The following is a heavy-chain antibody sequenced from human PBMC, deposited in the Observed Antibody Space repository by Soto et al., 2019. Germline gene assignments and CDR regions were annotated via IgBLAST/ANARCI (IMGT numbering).Heavy chain of an antibody. CDR3: ARGAENYYDSSGPEYFQH. CDR1: GGTFSSYA. V-gene: IGHV1-69*06. Sequence: QVQLVQSGAEVKKPGSSVKVSCKASGGTFSSYAISWVRQAPGQGLEWMGGIIPIFGTANYAQKFQGRVTIAADKSTSTAYMELSSLRSEDTVVYYCARGAENYYDSSGPEYFQHCGQDTVVPVSS. CDR2: IIPIFGTA. D-gene: IGHD3-22*01. J-gene: IGHJ1*01.